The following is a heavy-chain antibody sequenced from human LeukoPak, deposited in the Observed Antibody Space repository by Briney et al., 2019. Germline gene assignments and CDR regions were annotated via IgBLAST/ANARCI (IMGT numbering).Heavy chain of an antibody. D-gene: IGHD4-17*01. CDR2: ISKDGTNK. V-gene: IGHV3-30-3*01. CDR1: GFTFRSYA. Sequence: GGSQRLSCAASGFTFRSYALHWVRQAPGKGLEWVAIISKDGTNKYYADSVKGRFTISRDNSKNTLYLQVNSLRIEDTAVYYCARNPYGDYYFDYWGQGTLVTVSS. CDR3: ARNPYGDYYFDY. J-gene: IGHJ4*02.